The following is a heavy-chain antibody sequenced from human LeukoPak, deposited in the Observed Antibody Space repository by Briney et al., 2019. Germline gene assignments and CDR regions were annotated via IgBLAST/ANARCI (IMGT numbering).Heavy chain of an antibody. D-gene: IGHD2-21*01. CDR2: INSDGSST. V-gene: IGHV3-74*01. CDR1: GFTFSSYW. CDR3: ARAHGDWYFDL. J-gene: IGHJ2*01. Sequence: GRSLRLSCAASGFTFSSYWVHWVRQAPGKGLVWVSRINSDGSSTSYADSVKGRFTISRDNAKNTLYLQMNSLRVEDTAVYYCARAHGDWYFDLWGRGTLVTVSS.